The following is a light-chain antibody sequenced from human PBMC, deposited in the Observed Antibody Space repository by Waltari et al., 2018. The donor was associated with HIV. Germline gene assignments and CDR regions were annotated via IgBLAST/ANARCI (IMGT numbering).Light chain of an antibody. V-gene: IGLV2-14*03. Sequence: QSALTQPASVSGSPGQSITLSCTGTSSDVATYHYVSWYQQYPGKIPKLMIYDVYKRPSGVSDRFSGSKSGNTASLTISVRQAEDEADYYCSSFTITSTRVFGPETKVTVL. J-gene: IGLJ1*01. CDR1: SSDVATYHY. CDR3: SSFTITSTRV. CDR2: DVY.